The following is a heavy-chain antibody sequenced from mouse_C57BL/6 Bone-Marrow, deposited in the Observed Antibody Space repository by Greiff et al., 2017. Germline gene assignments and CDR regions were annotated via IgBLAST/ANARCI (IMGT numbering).Heavy chain of an antibody. CDR1: GFSLTSYG. D-gene: IGHD1-2*01. Sequence: QVQLKESGPGLVQPSQSLSITCTASGFSLTSYGVHWVRQSPGKGLEWLGVIWSGGSKDYNAAVMSRLSITKDNSKSQVFFIKNSLLADDTAIYYWARRRRGYFNVWGTGTTVIVTS. CDR2: IWSGGSK. J-gene: IGHJ1*03. V-gene: IGHV2-5*01. CDR3: ARRRRGYFNV.